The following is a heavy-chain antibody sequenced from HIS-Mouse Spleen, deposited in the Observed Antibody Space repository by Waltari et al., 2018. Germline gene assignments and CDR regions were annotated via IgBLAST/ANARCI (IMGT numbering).Heavy chain of an antibody. CDR1: GFTFTSSA. V-gene: IGHV1-58*02. Sequence: QMQLVQSGPEVKKPGTSVKVSCKASGFTFTSSAMQWVRRARGQRLEWRGWFVVGSGKTNYAQKFQERVTITRDMSTSTAYMELSSLRSEDTAVYYCAVRFWSGYYYFDYWGQGTLVTVSS. CDR3: AVRFWSGYYYFDY. J-gene: IGHJ4*02. CDR2: FVVGSGKT. D-gene: IGHD3-3*01.